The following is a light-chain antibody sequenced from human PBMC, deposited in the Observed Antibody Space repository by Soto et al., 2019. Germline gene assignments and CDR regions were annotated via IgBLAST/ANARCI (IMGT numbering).Light chain of an antibody. CDR3: QQYNSFSLT. J-gene: IGKJ1*01. V-gene: IGKV1-5*03. CDR2: TAS. CDR1: QRISSW. Sequence: DIQMTQSPSTLPASVGDRVTITCRASQRISSWLAWYQHKPGKPPKLLISTASNLQSGVPSRFSGSGSGTEFTLTISSLQPDDFATYYCQQYNSFSLTFGQGTKVDIK.